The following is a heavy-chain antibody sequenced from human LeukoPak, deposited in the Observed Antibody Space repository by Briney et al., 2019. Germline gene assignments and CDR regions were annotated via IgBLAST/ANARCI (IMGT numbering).Heavy chain of an antibody. Sequence: ASVKVSCKASGYTFTGYDMHWVRQAPGQGLEWMGWINPNSGDTNYAQKFQGRVTMTRDTSINTAYMELSRLRSDDTAVYYCARDRSPAPGRSYGRGHFDYWGQGTLVTVSS. V-gene: IGHV1-2*02. J-gene: IGHJ4*02. D-gene: IGHD5-18*01. CDR3: ARDRSPAPGRSYGRGHFDY. CDR2: INPNSGDT. CDR1: GYTFTGYD.